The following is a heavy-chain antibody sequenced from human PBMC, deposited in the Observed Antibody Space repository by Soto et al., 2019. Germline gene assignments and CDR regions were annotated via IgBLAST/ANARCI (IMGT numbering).Heavy chain of an antibody. Sequence: PGGSLRLSCAASGFTFSGYGMHWVRQAPGKGLEWVAVISYDGSNKYYADSVKGRFTISRDNSKNTLYLQMNSLRAEDTAVYYCAKDLHRLHSHLPSWFDPWGQGTLVTVSS. CDR2: ISYDGSNK. D-gene: IGHD3-3*02. CDR3: AKDLHRLHSHLPSWFDP. J-gene: IGHJ5*02. V-gene: IGHV3-30*18. CDR1: GFTFSGYG.